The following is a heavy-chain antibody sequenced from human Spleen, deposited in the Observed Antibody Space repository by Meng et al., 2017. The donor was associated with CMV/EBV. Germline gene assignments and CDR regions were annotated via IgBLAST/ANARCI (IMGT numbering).Heavy chain of an antibody. Sequence: QVRLQQWGAGLLKPSETLSLTCAVYGGSFSGYYWSWIRQPPGKGLEWIGEINHSGSTNYNPSLKSRVTISVDTSKNQFSLKLSSVTAADTAVYYCARGRQQLGRYFDYWGQGTLVTVSS. CDR2: INHSGST. CDR1: GGSFSGYY. V-gene: IGHV4-34*01. CDR3: ARGRQQLGRYFDY. D-gene: IGHD6-13*01. J-gene: IGHJ4*02.